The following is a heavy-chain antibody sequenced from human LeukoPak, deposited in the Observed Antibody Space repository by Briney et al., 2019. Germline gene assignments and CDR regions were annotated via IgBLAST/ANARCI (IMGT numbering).Heavy chain of an antibody. CDR2: TSSSSSTI. CDR3: ARGEGGYSSSWYGDY. Sequence: GGSLRLSCAASGFTFSSYSMNWVRQAPGKGLEWVSYTSSSSSTIYYADSVKGRFTISRDNAKNSLYLQMNSLRAEDTAVYYWARGEGGYSSSWYGDYWGQGTLVTVSS. V-gene: IGHV3-48*01. J-gene: IGHJ4*02. D-gene: IGHD6-13*01. CDR1: GFTFSSYS.